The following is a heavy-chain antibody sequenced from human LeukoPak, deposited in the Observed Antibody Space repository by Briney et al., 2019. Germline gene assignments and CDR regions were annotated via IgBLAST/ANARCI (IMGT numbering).Heavy chain of an antibody. CDR1: GGSISSSSYS. D-gene: IGHD3-22*01. Sequence: SETLSLTCTVSGGSISSSSYSWGWIRQPPGKGLEWIGSIYYSGSTHYNPSLKSRVTISVDTSKNQFSLKLSSVTAADTAVYYCARGRPYYYDSRTLLYFDYWGQGTLVTVSS. J-gene: IGHJ4*02. CDR2: IYYSGST. V-gene: IGHV4-39*07. CDR3: ARGRPYYYDSRTLLYFDY.